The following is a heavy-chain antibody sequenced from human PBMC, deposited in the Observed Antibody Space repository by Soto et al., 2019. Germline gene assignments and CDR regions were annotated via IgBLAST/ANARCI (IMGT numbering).Heavy chain of an antibody. CDR2: ISRSGSPI. CDR3: ARGRQVLSKDYGMDV. V-gene: IGHV3-11*01. J-gene: IGHJ6*02. Sequence: QVQLVESGGGLVKPGGSLRLSCAASGFTFSYYYMSWLRQAPGKGLEWVSYISRSGSPIYYADSVKGRFTISRDNANNSLFLQMNSLRAEDTAVYYCARGRQVLSKDYGMDVWGQGTTVTVSS. CDR1: GFTFSYYY.